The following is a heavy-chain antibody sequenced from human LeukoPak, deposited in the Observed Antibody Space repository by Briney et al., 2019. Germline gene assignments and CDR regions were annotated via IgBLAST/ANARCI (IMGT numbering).Heavy chain of an antibody. V-gene: IGHV3-30*04. J-gene: IGHJ6*03. CDR2: ISYDGSNK. CDR1: GFTFSSYA. CDR3: ARGLYHYYYYMDV. D-gene: IGHD2/OR15-2a*01. Sequence: GGSLRLSCAASGFTFSSYAMHWVRQAPGKGLEWVAVISYDGSNKYYADSVKGRFTISRDNSKNTLYLQMNSLRAEDTAVYYCARGLYHYYYYMDVWGKGTTVTVSS.